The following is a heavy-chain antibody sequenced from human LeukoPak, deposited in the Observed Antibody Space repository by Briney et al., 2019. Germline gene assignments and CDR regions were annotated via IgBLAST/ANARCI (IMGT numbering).Heavy chain of an antibody. Sequence: PGESLRLSCAASGFTFSSYSMNWVRQAPGKGLEWVSSISSSSSYIYYADSVKGRFTISRDNAKNSLYLQMNSLRAEDTAVYYCARDREDGYTFAVWGQGTLVTVSS. V-gene: IGHV3-21*01. CDR2: ISSSSSYI. D-gene: IGHD5-12*01. CDR3: ARDREDGYTFAV. J-gene: IGHJ4*02. CDR1: GFTFSSYS.